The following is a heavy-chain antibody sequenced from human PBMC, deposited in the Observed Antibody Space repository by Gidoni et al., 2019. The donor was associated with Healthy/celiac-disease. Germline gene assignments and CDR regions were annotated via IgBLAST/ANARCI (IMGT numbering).Heavy chain of an antibody. D-gene: IGHD3-3*01. CDR3: AIAYYDFWSGYLDAFDI. J-gene: IGHJ3*02. CDR2: IYYRGST. CDR1: GGSISSSSYY. Sequence: QLQLQESGPGLVKPSETLSLTCTVSGGSISSSSYYWGWIRQPPGKGLEWIGSIYYRGSTYYNPSLKSRVTISVDTSKNQFSLKLSSVTAADTAVYYCAIAYYDFWSGYLDAFDIWGQGTMVTVSS. V-gene: IGHV4-39*01.